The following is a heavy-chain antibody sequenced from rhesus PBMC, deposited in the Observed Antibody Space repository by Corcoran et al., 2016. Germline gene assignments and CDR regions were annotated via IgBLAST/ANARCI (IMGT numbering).Heavy chain of an antibody. CDR2: IGGSSGRT. Sequence: QLQLQESGPGLVKPSETLSLTCAVSGYSISSGYGWSWIRPPPGKGLEWIGYIGGSSGRTNYNPSLKSRVTISKDTSKNPFSLKLSSVTAADTAVYYCARDSRQRLVRTGLDSWGQGVVVTVSS. V-gene: IGHV4-127*01. CDR1: GYSISSGYG. J-gene: IGHJ6*01. D-gene: IGHD6S26*01. CDR3: ARDSRQRLVRTGLDS.